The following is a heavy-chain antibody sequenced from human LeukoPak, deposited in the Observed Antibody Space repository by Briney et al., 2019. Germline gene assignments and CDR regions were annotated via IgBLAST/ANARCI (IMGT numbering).Heavy chain of an antibody. Sequence: SETLSLTCAVYLGSFSVYYWRWIRHTPAKELEWIGEINHSGSTNYNTSLKSRVTISVDTCKNQFSLKLNSVTAADTTVYYCARGASKEIQLWLRLRGVAFDIWGQGTMVTVSS. CDR1: LGSFSVYY. CDR3: ARGASKEIQLWLRLRGVAFDI. D-gene: IGHD5-18*01. V-gene: IGHV4-34*01. J-gene: IGHJ3*02. CDR2: INHSGST.